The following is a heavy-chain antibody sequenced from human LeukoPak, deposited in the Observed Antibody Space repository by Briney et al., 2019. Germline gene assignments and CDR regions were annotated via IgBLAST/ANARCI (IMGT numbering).Heavy chain of an antibody. CDR2: INHSRST. J-gene: IGHJ2*01. CDR1: GGSISSSGYY. CDR3: ARVPKYFDL. Sequence: SSGTLSLTCTVSGGSISSSGYYWGWIRQPPGKGLEWIGQINHSRSTHYNPSLKSRVTISVDTSKNQFSLKLSSVTAADTAVYYCARVPKYFDLWGRGTLVTVSS. V-gene: IGHV4-39*07.